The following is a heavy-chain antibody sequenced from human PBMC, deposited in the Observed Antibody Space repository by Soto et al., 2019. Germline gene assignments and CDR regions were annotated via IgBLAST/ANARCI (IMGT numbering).Heavy chain of an antibody. D-gene: IGHD6-13*01. CDR2: IYYSGST. Sequence: SETLSLTCTVSGGSISSYYWSWIRQPPGKGLEWIGYIYYSGSTNYNPSLKSRVTISVDTSKNQFSLKLSSVTAADTAVYYCARDGYSSSWYYYYGMDVWGQGATVTVSS. CDR1: GGSISSYY. CDR3: ARDGYSSSWYYYYGMDV. V-gene: IGHV4-59*01. J-gene: IGHJ6*02.